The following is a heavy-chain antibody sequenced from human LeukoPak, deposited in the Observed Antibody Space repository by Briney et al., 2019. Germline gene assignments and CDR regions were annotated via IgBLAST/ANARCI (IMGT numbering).Heavy chain of an antibody. V-gene: IGHV1-18*01. Sequence: ASVKVSCKASGYDFISYGVSWVRQAPGQGLEWMGWISAYNGNTNYAQKLQGRVTMTTDTSTSTAYMELRSLRSDDTAVYYCARAPPHGGVDTAMADWGQGTLVTVSS. CDR2: ISAYNGNT. CDR1: GYDFISYG. CDR3: ARAPPHGGVDTAMAD. D-gene: IGHD5-18*01. J-gene: IGHJ4*02.